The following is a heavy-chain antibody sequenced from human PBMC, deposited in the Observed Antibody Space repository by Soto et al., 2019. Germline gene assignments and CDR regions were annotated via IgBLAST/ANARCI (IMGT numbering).Heavy chain of an antibody. Sequence: PGGSLRLSCAASGFTFSSYGMHWVRQAPGKGLEWVAVISYDGSNKYYADSAKGRFTISRDNSKNTLYMQMNSQKAEETDVYYCAKAKYYYDSSGPVGYWGQGTLVTVSS. D-gene: IGHD3-22*01. CDR1: GFTFSSYG. J-gene: IGHJ4*02. V-gene: IGHV3-30*18. CDR3: AKAKYYYDSSGPVGY. CDR2: ISYDGSNK.